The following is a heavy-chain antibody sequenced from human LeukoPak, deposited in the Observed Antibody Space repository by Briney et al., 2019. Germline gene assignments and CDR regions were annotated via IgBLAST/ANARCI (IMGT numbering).Heavy chain of an antibody. CDR2: ISGSGGST. V-gene: IGHV3-23*01. D-gene: IGHD6-13*01. Sequence: GGSLRLSCAASGFTFSSYAMSWVRQAPGKGLEWVSAISGSGGSTYYADSVKGRFTISRDNSKNTLYLQMNSLRAEDTAVYYCARGIGVRAAAGRKNSRRVYYMDVWGKGTTVTVSS. CDR3: ARGIGVRAAAGRKNSRRVYYMDV. CDR1: GFTFSSYA. J-gene: IGHJ6*03.